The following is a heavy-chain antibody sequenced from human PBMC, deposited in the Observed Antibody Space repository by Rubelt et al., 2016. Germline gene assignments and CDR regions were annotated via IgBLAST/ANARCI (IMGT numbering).Heavy chain of an antibody. V-gene: IGHV1-69*12. J-gene: IGHJ5*02. CDR1: VGTFSSYA. CDR3: ARGGATAVAGYMLA. CDR2: IIPIFGTA. Sequence: QVQLVQSGAEVKKPGSSVKVCCKASVGTFSSYALSWVRQAPGQGLVWMGGIIPIFGTANYAQKVQGRVRRTADESRSTAYMELSSLRSEDTAVDYCARGGATAVAGYMLAWGQGTPVSVSS. D-gene: IGHD6-13*01.